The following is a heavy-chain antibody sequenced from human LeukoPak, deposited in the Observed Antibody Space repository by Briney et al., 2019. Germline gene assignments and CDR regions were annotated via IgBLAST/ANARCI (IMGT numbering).Heavy chain of an antibody. J-gene: IGHJ4*02. Sequence: ASVKVSCKASGYMFTNYYMHWVRQAPGQGLEWMGIINPSGGSTSYTQKFQGRVSMTRDTSTNTIYMELSSLRSEDTAVYYCARGHYYYDSSGPADYWGQGTLVTVSS. V-gene: IGHV1-46*01. CDR3: ARGHYYYDSSGPADY. CDR2: INPSGGST. D-gene: IGHD3-22*01. CDR1: GYMFTNYY.